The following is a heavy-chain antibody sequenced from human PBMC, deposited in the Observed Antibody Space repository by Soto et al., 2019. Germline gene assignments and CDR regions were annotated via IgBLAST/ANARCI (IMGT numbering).Heavy chain of an antibody. CDR3: GEDVWGGAFDV. Sequence: EVQLVGSGGGLVQPGGSLRLSCAASGFSFSSYEMNWVRQAPGKGLEWVSYISSSGSTIYYADSVKGRFTISRDNAKNLLDLQMSSPSPHDTAVYYCGEDVWGGAFDVWGQGTMVTVSS. CDR2: ISSSGSTI. CDR1: GFSFSSYE. J-gene: IGHJ3*01. V-gene: IGHV3-48*03. D-gene: IGHD3-16*01.